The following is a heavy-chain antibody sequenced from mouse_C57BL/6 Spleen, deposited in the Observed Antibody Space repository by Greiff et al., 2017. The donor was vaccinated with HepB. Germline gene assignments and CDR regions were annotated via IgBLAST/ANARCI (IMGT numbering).Heavy chain of an antibody. D-gene: IGHD3-2*02. CDR3: ARQDSSGPGAMDY. CDR2: IYPGDGDT. Sequence: QVQLQQSGPELVKPGASVKISCKASGYAFSSSWMNWVKQRPGKGLEWIGRIYPGDGDTNYNGKFKGKATLTADKSSSTAYMQLSSLTSEDSAVYFCARQDSSGPGAMDYWGQGTSVTVSS. J-gene: IGHJ4*01. V-gene: IGHV1-82*01. CDR1: GYAFSSSW.